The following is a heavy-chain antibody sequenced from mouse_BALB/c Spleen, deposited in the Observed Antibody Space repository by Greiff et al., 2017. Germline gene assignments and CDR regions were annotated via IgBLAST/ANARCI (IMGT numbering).Heavy chain of an antibody. D-gene: IGHD2-14*01. CDR1: GYSITSGYY. J-gene: IGHJ4*01. V-gene: IGHV3-6*02. Sequence: VQLVESGPGLVKPSQSLSLTCSVTGYSITSGYYWNWIRQFPGNKLEWMGYISYDGSNNYNPSLKNRISITRDTSKNQFFLKLNSVTTEDTATYYCARLWYGYAMDYWGQGTSVTVSS. CDR3: ARLWYGYAMDY. CDR2: ISYDGSN.